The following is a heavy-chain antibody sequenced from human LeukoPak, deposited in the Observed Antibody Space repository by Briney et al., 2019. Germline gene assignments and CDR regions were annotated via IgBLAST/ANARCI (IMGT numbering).Heavy chain of an antibody. CDR3: ARQSFGGTDFDY. J-gene: IGHJ4*02. Sequence: SETLSLTCTVSGGSISSSSYYWGWIRQPPGKGLEWIGSIYYSGSTYYNPSLKRRVTISVDTSKNQFSLKLSSVTAADTAVYYCARQSFGGTDFDYWGQGTLVTVSS. CDR1: GGSISSSSYY. V-gene: IGHV4-39*01. CDR2: IYYSGST. D-gene: IGHD3-10*01.